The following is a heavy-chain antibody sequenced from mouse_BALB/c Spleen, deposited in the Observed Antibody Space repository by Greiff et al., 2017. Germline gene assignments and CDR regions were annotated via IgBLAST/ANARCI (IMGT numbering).Heavy chain of an antibody. J-gene: IGHJ2*01. CDR2: INPSNGRN. CDR3: TRGKYYFDY. CDR1: GYTFTSYW. V-gene: IGHV1S81*02. Sequence: VQLHQPGAELVKPGASVKLSCKASGYTFTSYWMHWVKQRPGQGLEWIGEINPSNGRNDYNEKFKSKSTLAVDNSSSTAFMQLSSLTSEDAAVYYCTRGKYYFDYWGQGTTLTVSS.